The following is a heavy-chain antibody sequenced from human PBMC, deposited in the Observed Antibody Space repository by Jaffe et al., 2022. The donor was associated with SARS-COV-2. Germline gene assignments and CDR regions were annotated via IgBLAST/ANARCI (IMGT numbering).Heavy chain of an antibody. CDR3: ARDNSSSRPFDI. D-gene: IGHD6-6*01. J-gene: IGHJ3*02. V-gene: IGHV3-21*01. CDR2: ISSSSSYI. CDR1: GFTFSSYS. Sequence: EVQLVESGGGLVKPGGSLRLSCAASGFTFSSYSMNWVRQAPGKGLEWVSSISSSSSYIYYADSVKGRFTISRDNAKNSLYLQMNSLRAEDTAVYYCARDNSSSRPFDIWGQGTMVTVSS.